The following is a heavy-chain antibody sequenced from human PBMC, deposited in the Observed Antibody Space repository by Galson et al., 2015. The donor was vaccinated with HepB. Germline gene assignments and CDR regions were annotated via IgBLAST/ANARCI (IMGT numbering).Heavy chain of an antibody. V-gene: IGHV3-23*01. CDR1: GFTFSSYA. D-gene: IGHD5-18*01. CDR2: ISGSGGTT. Sequence: SLRLSCAASGFTFSSYAMTWVRQAPGKGLEWVSAISGSGGTTYYADSVKGRFTISRDNSKNTLYLQMNSLRAEDTAVYYCANGYVDAAMGPYWGPGTLVTVSS. CDR3: ANGYVDAAMGPY. J-gene: IGHJ4*02.